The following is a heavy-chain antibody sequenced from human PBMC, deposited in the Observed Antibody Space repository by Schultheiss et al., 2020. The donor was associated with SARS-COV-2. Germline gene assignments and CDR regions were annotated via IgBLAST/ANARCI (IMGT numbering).Heavy chain of an antibody. CDR1: GGSFSGYY. D-gene: IGHD3-22*01. CDR3: ARLEGSGYPLGYYYGMDV. Sequence: ESLKISCAVYGGSFSGYYWSWIRQPPGKGLEWIGEINHSGSTNYNPSLKSRVTISVDTSKNQFSLKLSSVTAADTAVYYCARLEGSGYPLGYYYGMDVWGQGTTVTVSS. CDR2: INHSGST. J-gene: IGHJ6*02. V-gene: IGHV4-34*01.